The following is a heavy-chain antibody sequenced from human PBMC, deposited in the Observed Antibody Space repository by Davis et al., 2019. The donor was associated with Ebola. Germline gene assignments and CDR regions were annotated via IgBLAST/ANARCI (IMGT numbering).Heavy chain of an antibody. Sequence: PSETLSLTCTVSGGSISSYYWSWIRQPPGKGLEWIGYIYYSGSTNYNPSLKSRVTISVDTSKNQFSLKLSSVTAADTAVYYCRLFWYSSSWYYFDYWGQGTLVTVSS. J-gene: IGHJ4*02. D-gene: IGHD6-13*01. CDR2: IYYSGST. V-gene: IGHV4-59*08. CDR3: RLFWYSSSWYYFDY. CDR1: GGSISSYY.